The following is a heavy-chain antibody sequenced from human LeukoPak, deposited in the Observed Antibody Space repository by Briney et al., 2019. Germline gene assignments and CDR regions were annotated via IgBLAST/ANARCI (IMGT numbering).Heavy chain of an antibody. CDR3: ASYYYDSSAYYGPFDY. D-gene: IGHD3-22*01. CDR1: GVSISSSSYY. CDR2: IYYSGST. V-gene: IGHV4-39*01. J-gene: IGHJ4*02. Sequence: SETLSLTCTVSGVSISSSSYYWGWIRQPPGKGLEWIGSIYYSGSTYYNPSLKSRVTISVDTSKNQFSLKLGSVTAVDTAVYYCASYYYDSSAYYGPFDYWGQGTLVTVSS.